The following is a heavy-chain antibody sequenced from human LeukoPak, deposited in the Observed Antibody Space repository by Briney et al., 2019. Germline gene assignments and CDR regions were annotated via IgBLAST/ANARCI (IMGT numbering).Heavy chain of an antibody. D-gene: IGHD3-16*01. CDR2: LYYSGST. V-gene: IGHV4-38-2*02. CDR1: GHSIRTGYY. J-gene: IGHJ4*02. CDR3: MVNDLGSQAIDF. Sequence: SETLSLTCSVSGHSIRTGYYWDWIRQAPGEGLEWIGSLYYSGSTFYSPSLKSRVSISADNSKNQFVLSLRSVTAADTAMYYCMVNDLGSQAIDFWGQGILVTVSS.